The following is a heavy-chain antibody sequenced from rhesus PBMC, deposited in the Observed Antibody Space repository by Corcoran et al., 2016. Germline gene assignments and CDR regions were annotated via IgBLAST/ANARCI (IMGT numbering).Heavy chain of an antibody. V-gene: IGHV4-127*01. CDR3: ARDRDGLS. Sequence: QVQLQESGPGLVKPSETLSLTCAVSGYSISSAYGWSWIRQPPGKGLEWIGYIGGISGHSSSHPSLKTRVTISKDTSKNQFSLKLSSVTAADTAVYYCARDRDGLSWGQGVLVTVSS. CDR1: GYSISSAYG. CDR2: IGGISGHS. D-gene: IGHD3-3*01. J-gene: IGHJ4*01.